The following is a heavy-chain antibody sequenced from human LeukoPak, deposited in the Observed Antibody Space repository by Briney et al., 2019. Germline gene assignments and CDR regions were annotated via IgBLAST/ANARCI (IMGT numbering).Heavy chain of an antibody. CDR3: ARSKWLQDYYYYGMDV. V-gene: IGHV1-18*04. CDR1: GYTFPSYF. D-gene: IGHD5-12*01. CDR2: ISAYNGNT. J-gene: IGHJ6*02. Sequence: ASVKVSCKASGYTFPSYFMHWVRQAPGQGLEWMGWISAYNGNTNYAQKLQGRVTMTTDTSTSTAYMELRSLRSDDTAVYYCARSKWLQDYYYYGMDVWGQGTTVTVSS.